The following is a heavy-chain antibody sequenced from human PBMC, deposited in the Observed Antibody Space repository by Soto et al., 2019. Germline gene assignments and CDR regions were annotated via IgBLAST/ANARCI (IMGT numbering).Heavy chain of an antibody. CDR3: ARSDCSSTSCPFDP. J-gene: IGHJ5*02. Sequence: SETLSLTCAVSGGTTNSGGYYWSWIRQHPGEGLEWIGHIYYSGSTYYNPSLKSRVTISVDTSKNQFSLKLSSVTAADTAVYYCARSDCSSTSCPFDPWGQGTLVTVSS. CDR2: IYYSGST. D-gene: IGHD2-2*01. CDR1: GGTTNSGGYY. V-gene: IGHV4-31*11.